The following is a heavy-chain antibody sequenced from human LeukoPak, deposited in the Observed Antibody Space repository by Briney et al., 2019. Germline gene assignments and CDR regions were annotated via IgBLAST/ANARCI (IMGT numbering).Heavy chain of an antibody. CDR1: GYSISSGYY. D-gene: IGHD3-22*01. CDR2: IYHSGST. J-gene: IGHJ4*02. CDR3: ARDVDYYDSSGYYYDFDY. Sequence: SETLSLTCTVSGYSISSGYYWGWIRQPPGKGLEWIGSIYHSGSTYYNPSLKSRVTISVDTSKNQFSLKLSSVTAADTAVYYCARDVDYYDSSGYYYDFDYWGQGTLVTVSS. V-gene: IGHV4-38-2*02.